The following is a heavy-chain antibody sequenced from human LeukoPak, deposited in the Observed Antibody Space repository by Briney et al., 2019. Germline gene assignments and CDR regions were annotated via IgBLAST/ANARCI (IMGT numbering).Heavy chain of an antibody. CDR1: GGSISSYY. CDR2: IYYSGST. Sequence: SETLSLTCTVSGGSISSYYLTWIRQTPGKGLEWIGYIYYSGSTNYNPSLKSRVTISVDTPKNQFSLKLNSVTAADTAVYYCARGGSSGWYVYWGQGTLVTVSP. J-gene: IGHJ4*02. D-gene: IGHD6-19*01. CDR3: ARGGSSGWYVY. V-gene: IGHV4-59*01.